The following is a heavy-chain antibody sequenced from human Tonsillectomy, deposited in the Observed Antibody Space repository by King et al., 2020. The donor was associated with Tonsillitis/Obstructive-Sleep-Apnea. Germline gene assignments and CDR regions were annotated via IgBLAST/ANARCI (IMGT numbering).Heavy chain of an antibody. CDR2: ISQDGSNK. CDR1: GFTFSSFS. J-gene: IGHJ5*02. CDR3: ARREVCSSNSCYGGFDP. V-gene: IGHV3-30*01. Sequence: VQLVESGGGVVQPGRSPRLSCAASGFTFSSFSMHWVLQAPGQGLEWGAVISQDGSNKFSADSVPGRFTISRENSKNKQPLQMNSLRAEDTAVYYCARREVCSSNSCYGGFDPWGQGTLVTVSS. D-gene: IGHD2-2*01.